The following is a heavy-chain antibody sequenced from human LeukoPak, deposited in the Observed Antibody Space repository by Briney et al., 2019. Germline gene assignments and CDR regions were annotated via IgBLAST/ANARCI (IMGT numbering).Heavy chain of an antibody. CDR3: ARVDSGTYYMPFDY. V-gene: IGHV4-59*01. CDR1: GGSLIPYY. Sequence: PSETLSLTCTVSGGSLIPYYWSWIRQLPGKGLEWIGYIYLSGTTNYSPPLKGRATLSVDTSKNQISLRLSSVTAADTAVYFCARVDSGTYYMPFDYWGQGSLVTVSS. J-gene: IGHJ4*02. D-gene: IGHD1-26*01. CDR2: IYLSGTT.